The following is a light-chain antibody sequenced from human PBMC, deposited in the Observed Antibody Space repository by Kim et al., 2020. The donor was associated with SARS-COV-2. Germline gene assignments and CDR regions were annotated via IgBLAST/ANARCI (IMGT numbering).Light chain of an antibody. J-gene: IGLJ3*02. CDR1: GNRSYN. Sequence: QRQGNRSYNYRSYYQKPGPAPVLVISYKNNQPPSGIAQLFCSSYGKTASCIITGAQPEDDDDYYCYSPYSSGKNTWVFGGGTKLTVL. CDR3: YSPYSSGKNTWV. V-gene: IGLV3-19*01. CDR2: YKN.